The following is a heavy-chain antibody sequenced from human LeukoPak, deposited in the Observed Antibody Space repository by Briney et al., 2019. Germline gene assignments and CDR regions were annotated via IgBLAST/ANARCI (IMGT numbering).Heavy chain of an antibody. V-gene: IGHV4-38-2*02. J-gene: IGHJ4*02. D-gene: IGHD1-26*01. CDR1: GYSLTNDYY. Sequence: PSETLSLTCTVSGYSLTNDYYWGWVRQPPGKGLEWIGCVHYSGTTYYKPSLKRRITIEDTSKNQFSLKLSSVTAADTAMYYCARMGRREPVDYWGQGILVTVSS. CDR3: ARMGRREPVDY. CDR2: VHYSGTT.